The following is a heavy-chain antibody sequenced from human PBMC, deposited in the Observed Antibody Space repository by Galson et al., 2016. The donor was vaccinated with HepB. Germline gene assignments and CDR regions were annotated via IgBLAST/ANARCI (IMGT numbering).Heavy chain of an antibody. CDR3: ATISTGGYYFNY. V-gene: IGHV3-43*01. Sequence: SLRLSCAASGFTFDDFVLHWVRQAPGKGLEWVSLISWDGGITFYADSVKGRFTISRDNSKNSLFLQMNSLRTEDTAFYYCATISTGGYYFNYWGHGTLVTVSS. CDR1: GFTFDDFV. CDR2: ISWDGGIT. J-gene: IGHJ4*01. D-gene: IGHD5-12*01.